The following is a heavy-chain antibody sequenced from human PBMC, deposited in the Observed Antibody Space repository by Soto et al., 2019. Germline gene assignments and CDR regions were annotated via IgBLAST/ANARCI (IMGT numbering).Heavy chain of an antibody. CDR1: GGSISSSSYY. D-gene: IGHD5-18*01. V-gene: IGHV4-39*01. CDR3: ARQTEGYSSEFDY. Sequence: SETLSLTCTVSGGSISSSSYYWGWIRQPPGKGLEWIGSIYYSGSTYYNPSLKSRVTISVDTSKNQFSLKLSSVTAADTAVYYCARQTEGYSSEFDYWGQGTLVTVSS. CDR2: IYYSGST. J-gene: IGHJ4*02.